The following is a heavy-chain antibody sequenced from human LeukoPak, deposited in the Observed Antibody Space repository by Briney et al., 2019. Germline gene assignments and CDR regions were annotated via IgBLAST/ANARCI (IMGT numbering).Heavy chain of an antibody. V-gene: IGHV1-69*13. CDR1: GGTFSSYA. Sequence: ASVKVSCKASGGTFSSYAISWVRQAPGQGLEWMGGIIPIFGTANYAQRFQGRVTITADESTSTAYMELSSLRSEDTAVYYCARQDSSPGFGLHYWGQGTLVTVSS. CDR3: ARQDSSPGFGLHY. J-gene: IGHJ4*02. CDR2: IIPIFGTA. D-gene: IGHD6-13*01.